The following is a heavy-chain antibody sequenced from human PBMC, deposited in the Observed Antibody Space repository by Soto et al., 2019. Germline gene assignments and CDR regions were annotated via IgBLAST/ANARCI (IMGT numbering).Heavy chain of an antibody. J-gene: IGHJ6*02. Sequence: QVQLVESGGGVVQPGRSLRLSCAASGFTFSSYGMHWVRQAPGKGLEWVAVIWYDGSNKYYADSVKGRFTISRDNSKNTLYLQMNSLRAEDTAVYYCARDLYEYSYGPRAVYYGMDVWGQGTTVTVSS. D-gene: IGHD5-18*01. CDR3: ARDLYEYSYGPRAVYYGMDV. CDR2: IWYDGSNK. V-gene: IGHV3-33*01. CDR1: GFTFSSYG.